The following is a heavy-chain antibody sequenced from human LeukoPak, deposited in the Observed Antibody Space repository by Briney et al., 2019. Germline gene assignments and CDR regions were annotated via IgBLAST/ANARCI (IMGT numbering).Heavy chain of an antibody. CDR3: ARDRRGDDYYYYYMDV. D-gene: IGHD2-21*02. CDR2: IIPILGIA. V-gene: IGHV1-69*04. J-gene: IGHJ6*03. Sequence: SVKVSCKSSGGTFSSYAISWVRQAPGQGLEWMGRIIPILGIANYAQKFQGRVTITADKSTSTAYMELGSLRSEDTAVYYCARDRRGDDYYYYYMDVWGKGTTVTVSS. CDR1: GGTFSSYA.